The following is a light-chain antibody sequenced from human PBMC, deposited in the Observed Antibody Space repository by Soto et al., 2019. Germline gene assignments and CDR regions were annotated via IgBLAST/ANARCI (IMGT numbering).Light chain of an antibody. CDR3: QVWDSSSDPRGV. CDR2: HDS. J-gene: IGLJ1*01. Sequence: SYELTQPPSVSVAPGKTARITCGGNNIGSKSVHWYQQKPGQAPVLVIYHDSDRPSGIPERFSGSNSGNTATLTISRVEAGDEADYYCQVWDSSSDPRGVFGTGTKLTVL. V-gene: IGLV3-21*04. CDR1: NIGSKS.